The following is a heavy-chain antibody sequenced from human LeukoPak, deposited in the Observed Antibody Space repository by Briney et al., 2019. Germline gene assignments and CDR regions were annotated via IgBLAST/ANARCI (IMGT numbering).Heavy chain of an antibody. CDR1: GGSISSSYY. J-gene: IGHJ4*02. CDR3: ARDLFYDILTGYYNDGFDY. V-gene: IGHV4-39*07. CDR2: IYYSGNT. Sequence: PSETLSLTCTVSGGSISSSYYWGWIRQPPGKGLEWIGSIYYSGNTYYNPSLKSRVTISVDTSKNQFSLKVSSVTAADTAVYYCARDLFYDILTGYYNDGFDYWGQGTLVTVSS. D-gene: IGHD3-9*01.